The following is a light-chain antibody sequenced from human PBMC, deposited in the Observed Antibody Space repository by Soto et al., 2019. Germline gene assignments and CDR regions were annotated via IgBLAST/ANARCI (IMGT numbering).Light chain of an antibody. V-gene: IGKV1-39*01. CDR3: QQRSNWPQIT. CDR1: QSVSSY. J-gene: IGKJ5*01. Sequence: DIQVTQSPSSLSASVGDRVTITCRASQSVSSYLSRYRQKPGKAPKLLIYAASSLQSGVTSRFSGSGSGTDFTLTISSLQPEDFATYYCQQRSNWPQITFGQGTRLEIK. CDR2: AAS.